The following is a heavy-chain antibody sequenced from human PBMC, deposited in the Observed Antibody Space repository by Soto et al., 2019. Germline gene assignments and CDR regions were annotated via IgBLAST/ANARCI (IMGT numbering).Heavy chain of an antibody. CDR1: GFTFSSYA. J-gene: IGHJ5*02. V-gene: IGHV3-30-3*01. Sequence: PGGSLSLSCAASGFTFSSYAMHWVRQAPGKGLEWVAVISYDGSNKYYADSVKGRSTISRDNSKNTLYLQMNSLRAEDTAVYYCARDRRLVAAAGKVYNWFDPWGQGTLVTVSS. D-gene: IGHD6-13*01. CDR3: ARDRRLVAAAGKVYNWFDP. CDR2: ISYDGSNK.